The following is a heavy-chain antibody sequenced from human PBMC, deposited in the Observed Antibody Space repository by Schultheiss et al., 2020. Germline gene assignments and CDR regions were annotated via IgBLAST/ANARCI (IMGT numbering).Heavy chain of an antibody. CDR3: ARAPYSSSSGEVGWFDP. Sequence: GESLKISCAASGFTFSSYAMSWVRQAPGKGLEWVSAISGSGGSTYYADSVKGRFTISRDNSKNTLYLQMNSLRAEDTAVYYCARAPYSSSSGEVGWFDPWGQGTLVTVSS. CDR1: GFTFSSYA. CDR2: ISGSGGST. V-gene: IGHV3-23*01. D-gene: IGHD6-6*01. J-gene: IGHJ5*02.